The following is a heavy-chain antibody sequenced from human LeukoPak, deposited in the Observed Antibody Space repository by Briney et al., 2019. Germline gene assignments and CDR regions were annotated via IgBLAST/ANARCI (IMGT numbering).Heavy chain of an antibody. CDR2: IFGSGTSI. CDR3: ANLLGVPMVRGALY. Sequence: GGSLRLSCVASGFTFSDYVMSWVRQAPGKGLEWVSTIFGSGTSIYYADSVKGRFTISRDNSKNTLYLQMNSLRAEDTAVYYCANLLGVPMVRGALYWGQGTLVTVSS. J-gene: IGHJ4*02. D-gene: IGHD3-10*01. V-gene: IGHV3-23*05. CDR1: GFTFSDYV.